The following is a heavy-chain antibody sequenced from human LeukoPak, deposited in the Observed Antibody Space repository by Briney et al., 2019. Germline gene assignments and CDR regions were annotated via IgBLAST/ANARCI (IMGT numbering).Heavy chain of an antibody. Sequence: SETLSLTCTVSVGSISSGGYYWSWIRQHPGRGLEWMGYIYYSGSNYYNASLKSRVTISVDKSKNQFYLKLSSVTAADTAVYYCARVGSGGNLGPFFFDYWGQGTLVTVSS. J-gene: IGHJ4*02. CDR3: ARVGSGGNLGPFFFDY. V-gene: IGHV4-31*03. D-gene: IGHD4-23*01. CDR1: VGSISSGGYY. CDR2: IYYSGSN.